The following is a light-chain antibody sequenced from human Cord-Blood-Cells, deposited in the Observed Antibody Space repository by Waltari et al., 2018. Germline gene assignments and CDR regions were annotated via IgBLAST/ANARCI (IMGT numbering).Light chain of an antibody. V-gene: IGKV3-20*01. Sequence: EIVLTQSPGTLSLSPGESATLSCRASQSVTSSYFAWYQQKPGQAPRLRIYGASSRATGIPDRFSGSGSETDFTLTISRLEPEDVAVYYCQQYGSSPPLTFGGGTKVEIK. CDR3: QQYGSSPPLT. CDR1: QSVTSSY. CDR2: GAS. J-gene: IGKJ4*01.